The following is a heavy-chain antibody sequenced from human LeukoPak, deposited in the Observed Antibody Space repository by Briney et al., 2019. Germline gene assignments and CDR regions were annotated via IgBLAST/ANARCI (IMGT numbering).Heavy chain of an antibody. CDR1: GFTVSSNY. D-gene: IGHD2-15*01. V-gene: IGHV3-53*01. CDR3: ARGRYCSGGSCPNWFDP. CDR2: IYSGGST. Sequence: HAGGSLRLSCAASGFTVSSNYMSWVRQAPGKGLEWVSVIYSGGSTYYADSVKGRFTISRDNSKNTLYLQMNSLRAEDTAVYYCARGRYCSGGSCPNWFDPWGQGTLVTVSS. J-gene: IGHJ5*02.